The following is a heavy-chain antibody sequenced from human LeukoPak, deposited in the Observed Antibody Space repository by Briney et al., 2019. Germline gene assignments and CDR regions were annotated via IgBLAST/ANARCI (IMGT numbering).Heavy chain of an antibody. CDR1: GLTFSSYA. V-gene: IGHV3-30-3*01. J-gene: IGHJ5*02. CDR3: ARAGYGQQAYDP. CDR2: ISYDGSNK. D-gene: IGHD5-12*01. Sequence: PGRSLRLSCAASGLTFSSYAMHWVRQAPGKGLEWVAVISYDGSNKYYADSVKGRFTISRDNAKNSLYLQMNSLRAEDTAVYYCARAGYGQQAYDPWGQGTLVTVSS.